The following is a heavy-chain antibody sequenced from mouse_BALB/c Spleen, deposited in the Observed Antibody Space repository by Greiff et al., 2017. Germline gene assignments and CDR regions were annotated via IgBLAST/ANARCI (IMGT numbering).Heavy chain of an antibody. CDR2: IDPENGDT. CDR3: NALYAMDY. V-gene: IGHV14-4*02. J-gene: IGHJ4*01. CDR1: GFNIKDYY. Sequence: VQLQQSGAELVRSGASVKLSCTASGFNIKDYYMHWVKQRPEQGLEWIGWIDPENGDTKYAPKFQGKATMTADTSSNTAYLQLSSLTSEDTAVYYCNALYAMDYWGQGTSVTVSS.